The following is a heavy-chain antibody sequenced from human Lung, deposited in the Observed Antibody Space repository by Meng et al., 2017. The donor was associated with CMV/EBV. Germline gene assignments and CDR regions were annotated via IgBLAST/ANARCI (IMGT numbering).Heavy chain of an antibody. D-gene: IGHD2-21*01. V-gene: IGHV3-21*01. J-gene: IGHJ6*02. Sequence: GESLKISCAVCGFTFSSYSMNWVRQAPGKGLEWVSSISSSGTYIYYADSVKGRFTISRDNAQNSLYLQMNSLRAEDTAVYYCARDVSPRSSAYFAIYYFYALDFWGQGTTVTVSS. CDR3: ARDVSPRSSAYFAIYYFYALDF. CDR2: ISSSGTYI. CDR1: GFTFSSYS.